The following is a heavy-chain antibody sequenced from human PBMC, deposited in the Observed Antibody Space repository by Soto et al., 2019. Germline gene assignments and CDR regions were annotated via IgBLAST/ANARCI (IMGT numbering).Heavy chain of an antibody. V-gene: IGHV2-5*02. Sequence: QITLKESGPTLVKPTQTLTLTCTFSGFSLSTSGVGVGWIRQPPGKALEWLALIYWDDDKRYSPSLKSRLTITKDXXKXQXXLTMTNMDPVDTATYYCAHSGLALYSYGESNWFDPWGQGTLVTVSS. CDR3: AHSGLALYSYGESNWFDP. CDR2: IYWDDDK. J-gene: IGHJ5*02. D-gene: IGHD5-18*01. CDR1: GFSLSTSGVG.